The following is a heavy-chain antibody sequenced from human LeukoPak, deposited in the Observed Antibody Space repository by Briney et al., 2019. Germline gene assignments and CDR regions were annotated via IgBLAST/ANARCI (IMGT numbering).Heavy chain of an antibody. Sequence: GASVKVSCKASGYTFTGYYMHWVRQAPGQGLEWMGWINPNSGGTNYAQKFQGRVTMTRDTSISTAYMELRSLRSDDTAVYYCARGRTTYYDFWSGPQVFDYWGQGTLVTVSS. J-gene: IGHJ4*02. D-gene: IGHD3-3*01. CDR3: ARGRTTYYDFWSGPQVFDY. V-gene: IGHV1-2*02. CDR1: GYTFTGYY. CDR2: INPNSGGT.